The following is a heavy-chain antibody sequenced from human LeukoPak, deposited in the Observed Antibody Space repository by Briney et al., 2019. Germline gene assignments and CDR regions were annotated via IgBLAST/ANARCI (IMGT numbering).Heavy chain of an antibody. CDR3: ARDRKGYYYDSSGYRPNWFDP. D-gene: IGHD3-22*01. Sequence: ASVMVSCTASGYTFTGYYMHWVRQAPGQGLEWMGWINPNSGGTNYAQKFQGRVTMTRDTSISTAYMELSRLRSDDTAVYYCARDRKGYYYDSSGYRPNWFDPWGQGTLVTVSS. V-gene: IGHV1-2*02. CDR1: GYTFTGYY. J-gene: IGHJ5*02. CDR2: INPNSGGT.